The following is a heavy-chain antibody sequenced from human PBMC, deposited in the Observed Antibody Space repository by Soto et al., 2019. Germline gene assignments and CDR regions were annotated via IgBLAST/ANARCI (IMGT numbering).Heavy chain of an antibody. D-gene: IGHD3-10*01. V-gene: IGHV1-3*01. CDR1: GYTFSNYL. CDR2: INAGNGHT. CDR3: ASPSYGSGSYY. Sequence: QVQLVQSGAEVKKPGASVKVSCKASGYTFSNYLLNWVRQAPGQGLEWMGWINAGNGHTKYSQKFQGRVTFTRDTSATTAYIELSSLRSEDTAVYYCASPSYGSGSYYWGQGTLVTVSS. J-gene: IGHJ4*02.